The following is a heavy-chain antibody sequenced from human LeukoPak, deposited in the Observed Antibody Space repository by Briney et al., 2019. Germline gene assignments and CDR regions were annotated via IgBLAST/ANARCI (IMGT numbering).Heavy chain of an antibody. Sequence: GGSLRLSCAASGFTFSSYSMNWVRQAPGKGLEWVAFIRYDGSNKYYADSVKGRFTISRDNSKNTLYLQMNSLRAEDTAVYYCARCRSSGSYYKCPLVYWGQGTLVTVSS. J-gene: IGHJ4*02. CDR1: GFTFSSYS. D-gene: IGHD3-10*01. V-gene: IGHV3-30*02. CDR2: IRYDGSNK. CDR3: ARCRSSGSYYKCPLVY.